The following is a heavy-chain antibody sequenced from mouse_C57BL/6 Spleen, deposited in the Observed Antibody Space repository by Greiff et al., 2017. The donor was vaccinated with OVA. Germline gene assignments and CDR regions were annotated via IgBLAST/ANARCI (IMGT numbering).Heavy chain of an antibody. D-gene: IGHD4-1*01. V-gene: IGHV1-18*01. CDR3: ARNWDGFAY. Sequence: EVQLQQSGPELVKPGASVKIPCKASGYTFTDYNMDWVKQSHGKSLEWIGDINPNNGGTIYNQKFKGKATLTVDKSSSTAYMQLSSLTSEDSAVYYCARNWDGFAYWGQGTLVTVSA. J-gene: IGHJ3*01. CDR1: GYTFTDYN. CDR2: INPNNGGT.